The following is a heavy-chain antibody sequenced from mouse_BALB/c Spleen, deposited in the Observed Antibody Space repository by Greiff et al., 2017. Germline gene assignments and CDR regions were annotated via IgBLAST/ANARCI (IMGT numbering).Heavy chain of an antibody. D-gene: IGHD1-1*01. J-gene: IGHJ4*01. Sequence: EVKLVESGGGLVQPGGSRKLSCAASGFTFSSFGMHWVRQAPEKGLEWVAYISSGSSTIYYADTVKGLFTISRDNPKNTLFLQMTSLRSEDTAMYYCATYYYGSSSYAMDYWGQGTSVTVSS. CDR3: ATYYYGSSSYAMDY. CDR1: GFTFSSFG. CDR2: ISSGSSTI. V-gene: IGHV5-17*02.